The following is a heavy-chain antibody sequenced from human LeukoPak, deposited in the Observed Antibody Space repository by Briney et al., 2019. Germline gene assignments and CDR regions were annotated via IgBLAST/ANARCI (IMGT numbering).Heavy chain of an antibody. CDR2: ISGNGGST. V-gene: IGHV3-23*01. J-gene: IGHJ2*01. Sequence: GGSLRLSCATAGFSFYRYSLIWVRQAPGKGLEWVSSISGNGGSTYYADSVKGRFTISRDNSRNTLYLQMNSLRAEDTAVYYCAKVPNWRYWYFDLWGRGTLVTVSS. CDR3: AKVPNWRYWYFDL. D-gene: IGHD1-1*01. CDR1: GFSFYRYS.